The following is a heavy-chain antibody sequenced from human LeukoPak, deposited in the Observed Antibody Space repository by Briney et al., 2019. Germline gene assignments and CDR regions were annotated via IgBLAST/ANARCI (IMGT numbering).Heavy chain of an antibody. J-gene: IGHJ5*02. V-gene: IGHV1-69*05. CDR2: IISIFGTA. Sequence: SSVKVSYKASGGTFSSYAISWVRQAPGQGLEWMGGIISIFGTANYAQKFQGRVTITTDESTSTAYMELSSLRSEDTAVYYCASCTPTQWTNWFDPWGQGTLVTVSS. CDR1: GGTFSSYA. D-gene: IGHD6-19*01. CDR3: ASCTPTQWTNWFDP.